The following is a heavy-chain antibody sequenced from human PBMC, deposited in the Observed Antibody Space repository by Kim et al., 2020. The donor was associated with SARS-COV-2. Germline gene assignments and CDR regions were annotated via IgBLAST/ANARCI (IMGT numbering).Heavy chain of an antibody. CDR2: IFAGGPT. CDR3: GNTDYIYYGVDV. J-gene: IGHJ6*02. D-gene: IGHD5-18*01. Sequence: GGSLRLSCAASGIVVSDNYMTWVRQAPNKGLEWVSIIFAGGPTYYADSVKGRFTISRDRSENRLFLQMNSLRAEDTGVYYCGNTDYIYYGVDVWGQGTTVTVSS. V-gene: IGHV3-53*01. CDR1: GIVVSDNY.